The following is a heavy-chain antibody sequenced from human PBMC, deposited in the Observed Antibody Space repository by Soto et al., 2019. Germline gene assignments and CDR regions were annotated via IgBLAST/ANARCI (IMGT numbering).Heavy chain of an antibody. V-gene: IGHV3-73*02. CDR3: TRLNDYNPSGLDY. CDR1: GFTFSGSA. D-gene: IGHD4-4*01. Sequence: EVQLVESGGGLVQPGGSLKLSCAASGFTFSGSAVHWVRQASGKGLEWVGRIRSKANNYATAYAESLKGRFTISRDDSENTAYLQMNSLKTDDTAVYYCTRLNDYNPSGLDYWGQGTRVTVSS. CDR2: IRSKANNYAT. J-gene: IGHJ4*02.